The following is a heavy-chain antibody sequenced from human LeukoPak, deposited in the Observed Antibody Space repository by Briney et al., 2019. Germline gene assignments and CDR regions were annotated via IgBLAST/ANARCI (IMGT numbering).Heavy chain of an antibody. Sequence: GASVKVSCKASGGTFSNYAITWVRQAPGQGLEWMGTFIPTFGTRNYAQRLQGRVTITADESTSIAYMDLISLTSEDTAMYYCARSRISMIRGGWESSYFDYWGQGTLVTVSS. CDR1: GGTFSNYA. J-gene: IGHJ4*02. D-gene: IGHD3-10*01. CDR2: FIPTFGTR. CDR3: ARSRISMIRGGWESSYFDY. V-gene: IGHV1-69*13.